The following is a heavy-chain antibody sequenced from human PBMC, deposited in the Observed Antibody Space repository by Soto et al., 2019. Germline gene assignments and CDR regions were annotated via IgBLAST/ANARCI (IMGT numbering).Heavy chain of an antibody. J-gene: IGHJ4*02. D-gene: IGHD2-2*01. Sequence: ASVKVSCKASGYTFTSYDINWVRQATGQGLEWMGWMNPNSGNTGYAQKFQGRVTMTRNTSISTAYMELSSLRSEDTAVYYCARGGSYCSSTSCYAGVFDYWGQGTLVTSPQ. CDR3: ARGGSYCSSTSCYAGVFDY. V-gene: IGHV1-8*01. CDR1: GYTFTSYD. CDR2: MNPNSGNT.